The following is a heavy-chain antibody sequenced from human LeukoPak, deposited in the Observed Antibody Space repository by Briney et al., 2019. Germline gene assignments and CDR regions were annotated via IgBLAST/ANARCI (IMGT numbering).Heavy chain of an antibody. CDR3: AKGQWLENFDY. Sequence: GGSLRLSCAASGFTFSSYAMSWVRQAPGKGLEWGSAISGSGGSTYSADSVKGRFTISRDNSKNTLYLQMNSLRAEDTAVYYCAKGQWLENFDYWGQGTLVTVSS. J-gene: IGHJ4*02. V-gene: IGHV3-23*01. CDR1: GFTFSSYA. D-gene: IGHD6-19*01. CDR2: ISGSGGST.